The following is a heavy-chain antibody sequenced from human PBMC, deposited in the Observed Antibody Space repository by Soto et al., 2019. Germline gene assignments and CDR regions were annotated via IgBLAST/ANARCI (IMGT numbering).Heavy chain of an antibody. CDR2: IYYSGST. CDR1: GGSISSYY. V-gene: IGHV4-59*01. Sequence: PSETLSLTCTVSGGSISSYYRSWIRQPPGKGLEWIGYIYYSGSTNYNPSIKSRVTISVDTSKNQFSLKLSSVTAADTAVYYFARDGRGYCSGGSCYYYYGMDVWGQGTTVTVSS. D-gene: IGHD2-15*01. CDR3: ARDGRGYCSGGSCYYYYGMDV. J-gene: IGHJ6*02.